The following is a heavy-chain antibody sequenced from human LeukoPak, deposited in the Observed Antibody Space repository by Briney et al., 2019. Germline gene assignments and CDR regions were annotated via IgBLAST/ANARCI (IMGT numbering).Heavy chain of an antibody. V-gene: IGHV4-59*08. CDR1: GGSISSYY. J-gene: IGHJ4*02. Sequence: PSETLSLTCTVSGGSISSYYWSWIRRPPGKGLEWIWYIYYSGSTNYNPSLKSRVTTSLDTSKNQFSLKLSSVTAADTAVYYCARGLVAMIDYWGQGTLVTVSS. D-gene: IGHD2-8*02. CDR2: IYYSGST. CDR3: ARGLVAMIDY.